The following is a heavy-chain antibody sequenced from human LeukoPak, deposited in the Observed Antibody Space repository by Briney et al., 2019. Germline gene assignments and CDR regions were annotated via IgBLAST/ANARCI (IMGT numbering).Heavy chain of an antibody. CDR2: ISGSGGST. CDR1: GFTFSSYA. Sequence: GGSLRLSCAASGFTFSSYAMSWVRQAPGKGLEWVSAISGSGGSTYYADSVKGRFTISRDNSKNTLYLQMNSLRAEDTAEYYCPKAPPTVTTPRLKTHYFDYWGQGTLVTVSS. V-gene: IGHV3-23*01. J-gene: IGHJ4*02. D-gene: IGHD4-17*01. CDR3: PKAPPTVTTPRLKTHYFDY.